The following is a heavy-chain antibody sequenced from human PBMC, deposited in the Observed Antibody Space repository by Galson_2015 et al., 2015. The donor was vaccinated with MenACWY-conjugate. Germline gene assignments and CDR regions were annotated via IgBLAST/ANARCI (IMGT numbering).Heavy chain of an antibody. CDR1: GFTFNQYW. CDR3: TRGNEGSGRSAP. CDR2: ISPDGSVT. J-gene: IGHJ5*02. Sequence: SLRLSCAASGFTFNQYWMHWVRHAPGKGLVWVSRISPDGSVTNYADSVKGRFTLSRDNAKNTLYLQMNSLRGDDTAVYYCTRGNEGSGRSAPWGKGPRATASS. V-gene: IGHV3-74*01.